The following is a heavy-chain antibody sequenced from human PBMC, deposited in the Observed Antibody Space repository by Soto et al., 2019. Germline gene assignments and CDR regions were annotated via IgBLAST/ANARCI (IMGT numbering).Heavy chain of an antibody. J-gene: IGHJ4*02. CDR2: INHSGST. V-gene: IGHV4-34*01. D-gene: IGHD2-21*01. CDR3: ARGSRDGYTLD. CDR1: GGSFSGYY. Sequence: SETLSLTCAVYGGSFSGYYWSWIRQPPGKGLEWIGEINHSGSTNYNPSLKSRVTISVDTSKNQFSLKLSSVTAADTAVYYCARGSRDGYTLDWGQGTMVTVYS.